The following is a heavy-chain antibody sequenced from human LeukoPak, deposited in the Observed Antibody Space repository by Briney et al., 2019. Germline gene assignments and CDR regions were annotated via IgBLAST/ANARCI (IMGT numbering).Heavy chain of an antibody. Sequence: SETLSLTCTVSGGSISSYYWSWIRQPPGKGLEWIGYIYYSGSTNYNPSLKSRVTISVDTSKNQFSLKLSSVTAADTAVYYCASEPYDSGSYFDYWGQGTLVTVSS. D-gene: IGHD1-26*01. V-gene: IGHV4-59*01. CDR1: GGSISSYY. J-gene: IGHJ4*02. CDR2: IYYSGST. CDR3: ASEPYDSGSYFDY.